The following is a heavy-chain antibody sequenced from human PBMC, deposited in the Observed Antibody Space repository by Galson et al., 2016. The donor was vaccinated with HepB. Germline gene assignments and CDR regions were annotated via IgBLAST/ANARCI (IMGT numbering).Heavy chain of an antibody. D-gene: IGHD7-27*01. J-gene: IGHJ4*02. CDR3: AKEPAPGDYFDY. CDR1: GFTFSSSA. CDR2: ISFGGDRT. Sequence: SLRLSCAASGFTFSSSAMSWVRQAPGKGLEWVSAISFGGDRTYYADSVKGRFTISRDNSKNTVYLQMNSLRAEDTVTYFCAKEPAPGDYFDYWGQGTLVTVSS. V-gene: IGHV3-23*01.